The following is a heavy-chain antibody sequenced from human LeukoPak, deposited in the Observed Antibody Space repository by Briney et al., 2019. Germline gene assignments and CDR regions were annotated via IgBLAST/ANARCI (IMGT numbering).Heavy chain of an antibody. J-gene: IGHJ4*02. Sequence: GWSLRLSCAASGCTFSSYSMNWVRQAPGKGLEWVSYISSSSSTIYYADSVKGRFTISRDNAKNSLYLQMNSLRAEVTAVYYCARGELLWFGELFPFDYWGQGTLVTVSS. V-gene: IGHV3-48*01. CDR3: ARGELLWFGELFPFDY. CDR2: ISSSSSTI. CDR1: GCTFSSYS. D-gene: IGHD3-10*01.